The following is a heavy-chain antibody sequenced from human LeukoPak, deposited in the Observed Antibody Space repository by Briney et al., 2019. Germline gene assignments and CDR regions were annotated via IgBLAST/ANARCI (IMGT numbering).Heavy chain of an antibody. V-gene: IGHV3-48*03. Sequence: SGGSLRLSCAASGFTFSSYEMNWVRQAPGKGLEWVSYISGSGSTIYYADSVKGRFTISRDNAKNSLYLQMNSLRAEDTAVYYCARARLDYGDYYYYYGMDVWGQGTTVTVSS. J-gene: IGHJ6*02. CDR2: ISGSGSTI. CDR3: ARARLDYGDYYYYYGMDV. CDR1: GFTFSSYE. D-gene: IGHD4/OR15-4a*01.